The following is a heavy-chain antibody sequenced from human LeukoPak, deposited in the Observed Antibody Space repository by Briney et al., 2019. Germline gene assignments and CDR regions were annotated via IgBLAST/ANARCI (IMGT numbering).Heavy chain of an antibody. CDR2: IKQDGSEK. D-gene: IGHD6-13*01. CDR1: GFPFSSYW. V-gene: IGHV3-7*01. J-gene: IGHJ6*03. Sequence: GSLRLSCAASGFPFSSYWMSWVRRAPGEGLAWVATIKQDGSEKYYVDSVKGRFTISRDNAKNSLYLQMNSLRAEDTAVYYCARDQRHRAAAGTFYYYYYYMDVWGKGTTVTVSS. CDR3: ARDQRHRAAAGTFYYYYYYMDV.